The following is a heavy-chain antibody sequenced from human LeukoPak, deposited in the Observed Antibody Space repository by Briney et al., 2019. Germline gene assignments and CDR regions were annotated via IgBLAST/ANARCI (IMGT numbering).Heavy chain of an antibody. CDR3: ARSYSSSWYFYFDY. CDR2: IYYSGST. V-gene: IGHV4-59*01. CDR1: GGSISSYY. Sequence: SETLSLTCTVSGGSISSYYWSWIRQPPGKRLEWIGYIYYSGSTNYNPSLKSGVTISVDTSKNQFSLKLSSVTAADTAVYYCARSYSSSWYFYFDYWGQGTLVTVSS. J-gene: IGHJ4*02. D-gene: IGHD6-13*01.